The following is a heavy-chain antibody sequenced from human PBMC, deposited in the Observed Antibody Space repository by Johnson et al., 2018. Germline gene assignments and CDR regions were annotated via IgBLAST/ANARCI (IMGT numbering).Heavy chain of an antibody. D-gene: IGHD6-13*01. J-gene: IGHJ1*01. CDR3: ARDHTYRSSWLHLEYFQH. Sequence: DQLVQCGGGLVQPGGSLRISCAASRFTFRSYWMSWVRQAPGKGLEWVANIKQDGSEKYYVDSVKGRFTISRDNAKNSLYLQMNSLRAEDTAVYYCARDHTYRSSWLHLEYFQHWGQGTLVTVSS. CDR2: IKQDGSEK. V-gene: IGHV3-7*01. CDR1: RFTFRSYW.